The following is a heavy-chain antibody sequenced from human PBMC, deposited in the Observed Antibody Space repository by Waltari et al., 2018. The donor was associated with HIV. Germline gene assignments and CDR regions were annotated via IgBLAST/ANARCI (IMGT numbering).Heavy chain of an antibody. D-gene: IGHD3-3*01. CDR2: ISSSSSTI. Sequence: SLRLSCAASGFTFSSYSMNWVRQAPGKGLEWVSYISSSSSTIYYADSVKGRFTISRDNAKNSLYLQMNSLRAEDTAVYYCARGYYDFWSGPLDYWGQGTLVTVSS. CDR3: ARGYYDFWSGPLDY. CDR1: GFTFSSYS. J-gene: IGHJ4*02. V-gene: IGHV3-48*01.